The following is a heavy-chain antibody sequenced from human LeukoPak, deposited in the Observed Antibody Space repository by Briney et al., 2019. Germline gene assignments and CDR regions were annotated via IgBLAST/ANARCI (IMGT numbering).Heavy chain of an antibody. CDR1: GFTFSSYA. D-gene: IGHD3-22*01. CDR2: ISYDGSNK. CDR3: ARDGGGPYYYDSSGYYSD. Sequence: PGGSLRLSCAASGFTFSSYAMHWVRQAPGKGLEWVAVISYDGSNKYYADSVKGRFTISRDNSKNTLYLQMNSLRAEDTAVYYCARDGGGPYYYDSSGYYSDWGQGTQVTVSS. J-gene: IGHJ4*02. V-gene: IGHV3-30*01.